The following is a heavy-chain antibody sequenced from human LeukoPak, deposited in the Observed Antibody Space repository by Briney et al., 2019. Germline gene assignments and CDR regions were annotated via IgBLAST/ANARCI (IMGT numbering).Heavy chain of an antibody. CDR2: IYYSGST. V-gene: IGHV4-59*08. D-gene: IGHD5-18*01. CDR1: GGSISSYY. Sequence: SETLSLTCTVSGGSISSYYWSWIREPPGKGLEWIGYIYYSGSTNYNPSLKSRVTISVDTSKNQFSLKLSSVTAADTAVYYCARQSLRNTAMVFGYWGQGTLVTVSS. CDR3: ARQSLRNTAMVFGY. J-gene: IGHJ4*02.